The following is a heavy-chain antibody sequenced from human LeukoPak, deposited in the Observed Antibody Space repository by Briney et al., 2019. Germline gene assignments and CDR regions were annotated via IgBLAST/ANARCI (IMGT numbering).Heavy chain of an antibody. CDR3: ARDAMGHQLVWSPKNGFDI. Sequence: ASVKVSCKASGGTFNRLGINWVRQAPGQGLEWMGRIIPILGMTNYAQKFQGRVTIIADKSTSTAYMELNSLRSEDTAVYYCARDAMGHQLVWSPKNGFDIWGQGTMVTVSS. V-gene: IGHV1-69*04. CDR1: GGTFNRLG. D-gene: IGHD2-2*01. J-gene: IGHJ3*02. CDR2: IIPILGMT.